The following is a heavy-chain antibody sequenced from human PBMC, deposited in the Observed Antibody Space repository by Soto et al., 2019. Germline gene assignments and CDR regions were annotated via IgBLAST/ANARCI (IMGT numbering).Heavy chain of an antibody. J-gene: IGHJ6*02. CDR2: ISSSAGTI. V-gene: IGHV3-11*01. Sequence: QVQLVESGGGLVKPGGSLRLSCAASGLTFSDHYMTWIRQAPGKGLEWISYISSSAGTIYYADSVKGRFTISRDNAKNSLYLQMTNLRADDTAVYYCASAPYFGSGTYYYALDVWGQGTTVTVSS. CDR1: GLTFSDHY. CDR3: ASAPYFGSGTYYYALDV. D-gene: IGHD3-10*01.